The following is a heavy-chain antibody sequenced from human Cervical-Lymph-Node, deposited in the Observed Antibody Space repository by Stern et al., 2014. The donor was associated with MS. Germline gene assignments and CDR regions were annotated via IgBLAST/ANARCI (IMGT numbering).Heavy chain of an antibody. CDR1: GGSISTYY. D-gene: IGHD5-18*01. CDR2: IYYSGST. CDR3: ARGRGYSYEFDY. Sequence: QLQLQESGPGLVKPSETLSLTCTVSGGSISTYYWSWIRQPPGKALEWIGYIYYSGSTNYNPSLKSRVIILVDTSKSQFSLKLSSVTAADTAVYYCARGRGYSYEFDYWGQGTLVTVSS. J-gene: IGHJ4*02. V-gene: IGHV4-59*01.